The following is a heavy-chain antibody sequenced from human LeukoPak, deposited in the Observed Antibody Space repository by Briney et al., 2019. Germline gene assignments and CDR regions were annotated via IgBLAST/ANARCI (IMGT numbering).Heavy chain of an antibody. Sequence: PSETLSLTCTVSGYSISSGYYWGWIRQPPGKGLEWIGSIYHSGSTYYNPSLKSRVTISVDTSKNQFSLKLSSVTAADTAVYYCARGHYDILTDQTAGAFDIWGQGTMVTVSS. D-gene: IGHD3-9*01. J-gene: IGHJ3*02. CDR1: GYSISSGYY. V-gene: IGHV4-38-2*02. CDR2: IYHSGST. CDR3: ARGHYDILTDQTAGAFDI.